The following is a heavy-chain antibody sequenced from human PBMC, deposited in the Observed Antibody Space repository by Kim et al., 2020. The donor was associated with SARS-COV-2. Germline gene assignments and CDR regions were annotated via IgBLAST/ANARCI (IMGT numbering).Heavy chain of an antibody. CDR1: GGSISSDS. CDR3: ARRGSGSYSFWFDP. Sequence: SETLSLTCTVSGGSISSDSWSWIRQPPGKGLEWIGYIYYSGSTNYNPPLKSRVTISIDTSKNQFSLKLSSVTAADTAVYYCARRGSGSYSFWFDPWGHGILVTVSS. V-gene: IGHV4-59*08. CDR2: IYYSGST. D-gene: IGHD3-10*01. J-gene: IGHJ5*02.